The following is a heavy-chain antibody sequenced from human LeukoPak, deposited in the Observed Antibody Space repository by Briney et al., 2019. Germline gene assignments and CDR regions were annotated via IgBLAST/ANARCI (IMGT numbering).Heavy chain of an antibody. J-gene: IGHJ4*02. CDR2: ISSSTTTT. CDR1: GFTFGSYS. V-gene: IGHV3-48*01. CDR3: ARDPIVTTIQRFDY. D-gene: IGHD5-12*01. Sequence: GGSLRLSCTAAGFTFGSYSMSWVRQAPGKGLEWVSYISSSTTTTYYADSVKGRFTISRDNAENSLFLQMNSLRAEDTAAYYCARDPIVTTIQRFDYWGRGTLVTVSS.